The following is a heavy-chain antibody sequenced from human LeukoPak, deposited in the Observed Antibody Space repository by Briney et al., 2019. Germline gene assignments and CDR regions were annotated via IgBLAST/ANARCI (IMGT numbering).Heavy chain of an antibody. J-gene: IGHJ4*02. Sequence: SVKVSCKASGYTFTSYDINWVRQATGQGLEWMGGIIPIFGTANYAQKFQGRVTITTDESTSTAYMELSSLRSEDTAVYYCVWGDYDILTGYLDYWGQGTLVTVSS. V-gene: IGHV1-69*05. CDR2: IIPIFGTA. D-gene: IGHD3-9*01. CDR1: GYTFTSYD. CDR3: VWGDYDILTGYLDY.